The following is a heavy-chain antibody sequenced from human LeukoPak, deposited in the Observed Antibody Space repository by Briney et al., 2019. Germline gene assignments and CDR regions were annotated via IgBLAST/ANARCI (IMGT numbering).Heavy chain of an antibody. J-gene: IGHJ4*02. Sequence: PSETLSLTCAVSGGSISSDGYSWSWIRQPPGKGLEWIGYIYHSGSTNYNPSLKSRVTISVDRSKNQFSLKLSSVTAADTAMYYCARGHYDSTPDYWGQGTLVTVSS. CDR2: IYHSGST. V-gene: IGHV4-30-2*01. CDR3: ARGHYDSTPDY. CDR1: GGSISSDGYS. D-gene: IGHD3-22*01.